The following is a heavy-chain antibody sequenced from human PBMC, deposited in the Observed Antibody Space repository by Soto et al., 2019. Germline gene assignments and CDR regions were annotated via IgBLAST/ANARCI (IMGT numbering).Heavy chain of an antibody. CDR3: ARVIKELVDYYYYGMDV. D-gene: IGHD6-6*01. Sequence: NPSETLSLTCAVSGGSISSSNWWSWVRQPPGKGLEWIGEIYHSGSTNYNPSLKSRVTISVDKSKNQFSLKLSSVTAADTAVYYCARVIKELVDYYYYGMDVWGQGTTVTVSS. J-gene: IGHJ6*02. V-gene: IGHV4-4*02. CDR1: GGSISSSNW. CDR2: IYHSGST.